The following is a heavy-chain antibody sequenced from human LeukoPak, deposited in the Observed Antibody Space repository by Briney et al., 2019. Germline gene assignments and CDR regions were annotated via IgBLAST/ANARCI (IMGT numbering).Heavy chain of an antibody. Sequence: SETLSLTCTVSGGSISSYYWSWIRQPPGKGLEWIGYIYYSGSTNYNPSLKSRVTISVDTSKNQFSLNLSSVTAADTAVYYCASRSGTYVRPTFDYWGQGTLVTVSS. D-gene: IGHD3-16*01. J-gene: IGHJ4*02. CDR2: IYYSGST. V-gene: IGHV4-59*08. CDR1: GGSISSYY. CDR3: ASRSGTYVRPTFDY.